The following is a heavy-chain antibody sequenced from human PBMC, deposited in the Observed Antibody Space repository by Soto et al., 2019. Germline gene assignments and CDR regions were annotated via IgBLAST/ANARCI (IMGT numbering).Heavy chain of an antibody. CDR3: ARDSSSWYKPPGVTRMPKYGMDV. Sequence: QVQLQESGPGLVKPSQTLSLTCTVSGGSISSGGYYWSWIRQHPGKGLEWIGYIYYSGSTYYNPSLKSRVTISVDTSKNQFSLKLSSVTAADTAVYYCARDSSSWYKPPGVTRMPKYGMDVWGQGTTVTVSS. V-gene: IGHV4-31*03. J-gene: IGHJ6*02. CDR1: GGSISSGGYY. CDR2: IYYSGST. D-gene: IGHD6-13*01.